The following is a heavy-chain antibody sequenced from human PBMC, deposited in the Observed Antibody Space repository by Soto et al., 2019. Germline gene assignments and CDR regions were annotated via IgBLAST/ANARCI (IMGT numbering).Heavy chain of an antibody. CDR1: GYSFTSYW. CDR2: IDPSDSYT. Sequence: PGESLKISCKGSGYSFTSYWISWVRQMPGKGLEWMGRIDPSDSYTNYSPSFQGHVTISADKSISTAYLQWSSLKASDTAMYYCARTSYGSPSNYYYGMDVWGQGTTVTVSS. CDR3: ARTSYGSPSNYYYGMDV. D-gene: IGHD5-18*01. V-gene: IGHV5-10-1*01. J-gene: IGHJ6*02.